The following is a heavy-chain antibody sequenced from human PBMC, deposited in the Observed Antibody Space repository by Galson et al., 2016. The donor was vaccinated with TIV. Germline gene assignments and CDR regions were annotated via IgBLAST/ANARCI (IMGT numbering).Heavy chain of an antibody. D-gene: IGHD2-15*01. J-gene: IGHJ1*01. CDR2: IYWNDDK. V-gene: IGHV2-5*01. Sequence: PALVKPTQTLTVTCSVSGFSLSTSGVGVGWIRQSPGGALEWLALIYWNDDKRYSPSLKSRLTITKDTSKNQVLLTVTNVDPVDKATYYCAQRRSAFSDSGGFYFTFADYFQHWGRGTLVTVSS. CDR3: AQRRSAFSDSGGFYFTFADYFQH. CDR1: GFSLSTSGVG.